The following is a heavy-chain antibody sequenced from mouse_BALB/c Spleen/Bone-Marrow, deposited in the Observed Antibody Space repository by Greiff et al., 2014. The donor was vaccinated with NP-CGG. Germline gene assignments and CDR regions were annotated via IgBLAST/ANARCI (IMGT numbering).Heavy chain of an antibody. J-gene: IGHJ2*01. CDR1: GFNIKDYF. V-gene: IGHV14-1*02. D-gene: IGHD4-1*01. Sequence: EVKLEESGAELVRPGALVKLSCKASGFNIKDYFMHWVKQRPEQGLEWIGWIDPEIGNTLYDPKFQGKASITADTSSNTAYLQRSSLTSEDTAVYYCARLFGTRDFDYWGQGTTLTVSS. CDR2: IDPEIGNT. CDR3: ARLFGTRDFDY.